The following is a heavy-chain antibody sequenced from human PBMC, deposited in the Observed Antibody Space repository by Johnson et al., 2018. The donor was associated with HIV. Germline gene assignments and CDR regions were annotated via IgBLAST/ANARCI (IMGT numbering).Heavy chain of an antibody. CDR3: ARSGAFDS. D-gene: IGHD3-10*01. CDR1: GFTFSSYA. V-gene: IGHV3-15*05. J-gene: IGHJ3*02. Sequence: VQLVESGGGVVQPGRSLRLSCAASGFTFSSYAMHWVRQAPGKGLEWVGRIKSKTDGGTTDYAAPVKVRFTISRDNAKNTLYLQMNSLTAEDTAVYYCARSGAFDSWGQGTMVTVSS. CDR2: IKSKTDGGTT.